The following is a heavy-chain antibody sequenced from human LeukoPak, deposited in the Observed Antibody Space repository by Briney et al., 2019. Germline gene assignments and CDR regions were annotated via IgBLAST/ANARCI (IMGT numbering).Heavy chain of an antibody. CDR2: IYYGGST. V-gene: IGHV4-59*01. Sequence: SETLSLTCTVSGGSISSYYWSWIRQPPGKGLEWIGYIYYGGSTDYNPSLKSRVTISVDTSKNQFSLKLSSVTAADTAVYYCARGPYYDSSGYYYVYFDYWGQGTLVTVSS. CDR3: ARGPYYDSSGYYYVYFDY. D-gene: IGHD3-22*01. CDR1: GGSISSYY. J-gene: IGHJ4*02.